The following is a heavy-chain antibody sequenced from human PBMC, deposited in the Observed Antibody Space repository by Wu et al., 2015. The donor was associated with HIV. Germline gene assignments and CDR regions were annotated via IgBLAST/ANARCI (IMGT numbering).Heavy chain of an antibody. CDR2: ISPIFGMA. CDR1: GGTFDNYA. J-gene: IGHJ3*01. D-gene: IGHD3-16*01. CDR3: ARGGGSRIDNAFDL. Sequence: QVYLVQSGAEVKKPGSSVKVSCKASGGTFDNYAVAWVRQAPGRGLEWMGGISPIFGMANYGQNFKNRVSITTDGSTRTTYMELSSLKSEDTAVYFCARGGGSRIDNAFDLWGQGHRSPS. V-gene: IGHV1-69*05.